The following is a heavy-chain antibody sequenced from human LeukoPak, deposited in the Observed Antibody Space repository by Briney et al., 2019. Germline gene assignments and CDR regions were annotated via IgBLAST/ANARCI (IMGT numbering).Heavy chain of an antibody. V-gene: IGHV5-51*01. CDR3: AKRTEHYYDSSGYLWYFDY. Sequence: GESLKISCKGSAYSFTSYWIGWVRQMPGKGLEWMGIIYPGDSDTRYSPSFQGQVTISADKSISTAYLQWSSLKASDTAMYYCAKRTEHYYDSSGYLWYFDYGGQGTLVTVLS. CDR2: IYPGDSDT. J-gene: IGHJ4*02. CDR1: AYSFTSYW. D-gene: IGHD3-22*01.